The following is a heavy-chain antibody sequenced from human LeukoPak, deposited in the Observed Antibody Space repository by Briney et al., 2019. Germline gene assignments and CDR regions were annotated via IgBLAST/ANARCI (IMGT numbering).Heavy chain of an antibody. CDR2: INPNSGGT. CDR1: GYTFTGYY. V-gene: IGHV1-2*02. Sequence: ASVKVSCKASGYTFTGYYMHWVRQAPGRGLEWMGWINPNSGGTNYAQKFQGRVTMTRDTSISTAYMELSRLRSDDTAVYYCASGVVPAAIGWNWFDPWGQGTLVTVSS. J-gene: IGHJ5*02. D-gene: IGHD2-2*01. CDR3: ASGVVPAAIGWNWFDP.